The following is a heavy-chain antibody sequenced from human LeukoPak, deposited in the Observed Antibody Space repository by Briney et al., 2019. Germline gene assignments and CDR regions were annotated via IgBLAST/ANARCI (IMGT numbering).Heavy chain of an antibody. J-gene: IGHJ5*02. Sequence: GASVKVSCKASGYTFTSYGISWVRQAPGQGLEWMGWINPNSGGTNYAQKFQGRVTMTRDTSISTAYMELSRLRSDDTAVYYCARDWGYCSGGSCDNWFDPWGQGTLVTVSS. D-gene: IGHD2-15*01. V-gene: IGHV1-2*02. CDR1: GYTFTSYG. CDR3: ARDWGYCSGGSCDNWFDP. CDR2: INPNSGGT.